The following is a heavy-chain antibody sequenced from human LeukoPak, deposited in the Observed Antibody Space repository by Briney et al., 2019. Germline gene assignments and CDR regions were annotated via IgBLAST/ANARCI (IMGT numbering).Heavy chain of an antibody. Sequence: GGSLRLSCAASGFTFSSYGMHWVRQAPGKGLEWVAVISYDGSNKYYADSVKGRFTISRDNSKNTLYLQMDNLRAEDTAVYYCAKVGYNYGYDIDYWGQGTLVTVSS. V-gene: IGHV3-30*18. J-gene: IGHJ4*02. CDR3: AKVGYNYGYDIDY. CDR2: ISYDGSNK. CDR1: GFTFSSYG. D-gene: IGHD5-18*01.